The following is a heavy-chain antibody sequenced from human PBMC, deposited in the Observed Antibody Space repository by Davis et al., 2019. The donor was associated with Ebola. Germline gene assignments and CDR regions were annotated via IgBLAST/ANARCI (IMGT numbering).Heavy chain of an antibody. CDR2: IYYSGST. J-gene: IGHJ4*02. V-gene: IGHV4-59*01. Sequence: PSETLSLTCTVSGGSISSYYWSWIRQPPGKGLEWIGHIYYSGSTNYNPSLKSRVSMSVDTSKNQFSLKLSSVTAADTAVYYCARVREWLLDYWGQGTLVTVSS. CDR1: GGSISSYY. CDR3: ARVREWLLDY. D-gene: IGHD3-3*01.